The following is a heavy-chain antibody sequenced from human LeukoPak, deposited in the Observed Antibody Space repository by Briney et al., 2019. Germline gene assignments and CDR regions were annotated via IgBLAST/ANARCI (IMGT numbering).Heavy chain of an antibody. CDR3: ARAGVVAAPFDY. Sequence: SETLSLTCTVSGGSISSYYWSWIRQPPGKGLEWIGYIYYSGSTNYNPSRKSRVTISVDTSKNQFSLKLSSVTAADTAVYYCARAGVVAAPFDYWGQGTLVTVSS. D-gene: IGHD2-15*01. V-gene: IGHV4-59*01. J-gene: IGHJ4*02. CDR2: IYYSGST. CDR1: GGSISSYY.